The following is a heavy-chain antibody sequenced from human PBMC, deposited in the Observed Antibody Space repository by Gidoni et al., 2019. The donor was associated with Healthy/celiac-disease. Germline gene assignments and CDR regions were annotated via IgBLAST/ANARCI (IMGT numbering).Heavy chain of an antibody. Sequence: QVQLVESGGGVVQPGRSLRLSCAASGFTFSSYAMHWVRQAPGKGLEWVAVISYDGSNKYYADSVKGRFTISRDNSKNTLYLQMNSLRAEDTAVYYCARDLHIVATTNFDYWGQGTLVTVSS. V-gene: IGHV3-30-3*01. D-gene: IGHD5-12*01. CDR2: ISYDGSNK. CDR1: GFTFSSYA. CDR3: ARDLHIVATTNFDY. J-gene: IGHJ4*02.